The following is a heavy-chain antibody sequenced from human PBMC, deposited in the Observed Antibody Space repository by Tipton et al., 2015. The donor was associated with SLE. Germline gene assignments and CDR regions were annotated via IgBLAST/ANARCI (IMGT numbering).Heavy chain of an antibody. CDR3: ARAFCATSGCNYGNAFDL. J-gene: IGHJ3*01. D-gene: IGHD5-24*01. CDR1: GYNFPPYW. CDR2: IYPDDSDT. Sequence: VQLVQSGAEVKQPGESLKISCQGAGYNFPPYWIAWVRQMPGKGLEWMGIIYPDDSDTTYSPSFQGHVTISADKSINTAFLQWRSLEASDTAIYFCARAFCATSGCNYGNAFDLWGQGTMVTVSS. V-gene: IGHV5-51*03.